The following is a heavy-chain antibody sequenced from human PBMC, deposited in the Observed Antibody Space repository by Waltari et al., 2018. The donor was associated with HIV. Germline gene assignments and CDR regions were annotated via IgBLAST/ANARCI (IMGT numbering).Heavy chain of an antibody. CDR2: FWSDGAEI. CDR1: GFTFSNFA. J-gene: IGHJ4*02. CDR3: ARGYSSSRWIPLYH. V-gene: IGHV3-33*01. Sequence: QVQLVESGGGVVQPGTSLTLYCAVSGFTFSNFAIHWVRQSTGKGLEWLAVFWSDGAEISYADSVKGRFTVSKDSSQKTLYLHLTSLRAEDTALYYCARGYSSSRWIPLYHWGRGTLVTVSS. D-gene: IGHD6-6*01.